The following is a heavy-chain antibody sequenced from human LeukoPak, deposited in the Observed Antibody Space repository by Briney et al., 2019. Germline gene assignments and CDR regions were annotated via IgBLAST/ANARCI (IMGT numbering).Heavy chain of an antibody. Sequence: SETLSLTCTVSDGSITNYDWSWVRQPPGKGLEVIGHVHYSGTANYNPSLRSRVTISIDTSKKHFFLKLKSVTAADTAVYYCARDITEVTTHDAFDIWGQGTMVTVSS. J-gene: IGHJ3*02. D-gene: IGHD4-11*01. CDR1: DGSITNYD. CDR2: VHYSGTA. CDR3: ARDITEVTTHDAFDI. V-gene: IGHV4-59*01.